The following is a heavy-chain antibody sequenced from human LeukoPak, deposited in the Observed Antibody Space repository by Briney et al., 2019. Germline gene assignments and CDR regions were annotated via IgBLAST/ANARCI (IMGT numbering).Heavy chain of an antibody. Sequence: GSSVKVSCKASGGTFSSHTISWVRQAPGQGLEWMGRIIPILGIANYAQKFQGRVTITADKSTSTAYMELSSLRSEDTAVYYCARVEGGPHSRAMVDYWGQGTLVTVSS. CDR1: GGTFSSHT. V-gene: IGHV1-69*02. D-gene: IGHD5-18*01. CDR2: IIPILGIA. CDR3: ARVEGGPHSRAMVDY. J-gene: IGHJ4*02.